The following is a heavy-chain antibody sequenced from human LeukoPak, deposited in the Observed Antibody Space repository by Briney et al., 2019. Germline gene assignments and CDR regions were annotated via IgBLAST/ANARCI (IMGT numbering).Heavy chain of an antibody. J-gene: IGHJ4*02. Sequence: PGESLMISCKAAGYSFTRYWIGWVRQLPGKGLEWMGIIYPGDSDTRYSPSFQGQVTISADKSITTAYLQWSSLKASDTAIYFGARGGSLRPTLFDYWGQGTLVTVSS. V-gene: IGHV5-51*01. D-gene: IGHD1-26*01. CDR3: ARGGSLRPTLFDY. CDR2: IYPGDSDT. CDR1: GYSFTRYW.